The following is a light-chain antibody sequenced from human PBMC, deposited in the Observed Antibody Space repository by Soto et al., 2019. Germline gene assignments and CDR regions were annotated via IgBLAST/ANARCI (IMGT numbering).Light chain of an antibody. CDR1: SRDVGPYNY. CDR3: NSYTSSGARV. V-gene: IGLV2-14*01. CDR2: EVN. Sequence: SALTQPASVSGSPGQSITISCTGTSRDVGPYNYVSWYQQHPGKGPKLMIFEVNNRPSGVSNRFSGSKSGNTASLTISGLQAEDEADYYCNSYTSSGARVFGTGTKVTVL. J-gene: IGLJ1*01.